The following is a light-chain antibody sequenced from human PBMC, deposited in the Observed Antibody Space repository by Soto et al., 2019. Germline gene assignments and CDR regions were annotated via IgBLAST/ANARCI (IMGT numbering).Light chain of an antibody. V-gene: IGKV1-39*01. J-gene: IGKJ2*01. CDR3: QQSYSTPYT. Sequence: DIQMTQSPSSLSASVGDRVTITCRASQSISSNLNWYQQKPGQAPKLLIYAESSLQSGVPSRFSGSGSGTDFTLTISSLQPEDFATYSCQQSYSTPYTFGQGTKLEIK. CDR1: QSISSN. CDR2: AES.